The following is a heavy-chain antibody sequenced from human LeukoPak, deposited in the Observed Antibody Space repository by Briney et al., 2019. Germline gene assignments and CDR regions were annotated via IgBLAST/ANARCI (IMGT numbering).Heavy chain of an antibody. CDR3: SSGSSGGDAFDI. CDR1: GGSISSSSYY. Sequence: SETLSLTCTVSGGSISSSSYYWGWIRQPPGKGLEWIGSIYYSGSTYYNPSLKSRVTISVDTSKNQFSLKLSSVTAADTAVYYCSSGSSGGDAFDIWGQGTMVTVSS. V-gene: IGHV4-39*03. J-gene: IGHJ3*02. D-gene: IGHD3-10*01. CDR2: IYYSGST.